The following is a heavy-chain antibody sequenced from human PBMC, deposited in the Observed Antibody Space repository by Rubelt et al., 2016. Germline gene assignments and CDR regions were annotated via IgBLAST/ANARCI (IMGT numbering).Heavy chain of an antibody. CDR2: IYYSGST. J-gene: IGHJ6*02. Sequence: QVQLQESGPGLVKPSETLSLTCTVSGGSISSYYWSWIRQPPGKGLEWIGYIYYSGSTNYNPSLKSRVTISVDTSKNQFSLKLSSVTTADTAVYYCARDREMATPYYYGMDVWGQGTTVTVSS. V-gene: IGHV4-59*01. D-gene: IGHD5-24*01. CDR3: ARDREMATPYYYGMDV. CDR1: GGSISSYY.